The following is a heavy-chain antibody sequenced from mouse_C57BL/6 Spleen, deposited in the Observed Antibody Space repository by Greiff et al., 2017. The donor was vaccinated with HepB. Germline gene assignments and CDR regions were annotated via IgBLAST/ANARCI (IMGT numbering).Heavy chain of an antibody. CDR3: AREGNYDYAMDY. V-gene: IGHV1-19*01. CDR2: INPYNGGT. J-gene: IGHJ4*01. CDR1: GYTFTDYY. Sequence: VQLQQSGPVLVKPGASVKMSCKASGYTFTDYYMNWVKQSHGKSLEWIGVINPYNGGTSYNQKFKGKATLTVDKSSSTAYMELNSLTSEDSAVYYCAREGNYDYAMDYWGQGTSVTVSS. D-gene: IGHD1-1*01.